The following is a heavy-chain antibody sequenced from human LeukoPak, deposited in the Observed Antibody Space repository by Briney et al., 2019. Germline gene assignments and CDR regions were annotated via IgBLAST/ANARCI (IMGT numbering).Heavy chain of an antibody. V-gene: IGHV3-74*01. D-gene: IGHD6-13*01. CDR3: SRKQQPDY. CDR1: GFTFSTYW. J-gene: IGHJ4*02. CDR2: INPDGSRT. Sequence: PGGSLRLSCAASGFTFSTYWMHWVRQAPGKGLVWVSRINPDGSRTDYADSVKGRFTISRDNAKNTLYLQMNSLRAEDTAVYYCSRKQQPDYWGQGTLVTVSS.